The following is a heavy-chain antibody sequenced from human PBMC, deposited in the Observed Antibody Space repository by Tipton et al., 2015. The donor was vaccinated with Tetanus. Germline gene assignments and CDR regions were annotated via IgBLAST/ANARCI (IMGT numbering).Heavy chain of an antibody. Sequence: SLRLSCAASGFTFSSYAMSWVRQAPGKGLEWVSAISGSGGSAYYADSVKGRFTISRDNSKNTLYLQMNSLRAEDTAVYYCAKENGYNYYYYGMDVWGQGTTVTVSS. J-gene: IGHJ6*02. CDR3: AKENGYNYYYYGMDV. V-gene: IGHV3-23*01. CDR2: ISGSGGSA. CDR1: GFTFSSYA. D-gene: IGHD3-16*02.